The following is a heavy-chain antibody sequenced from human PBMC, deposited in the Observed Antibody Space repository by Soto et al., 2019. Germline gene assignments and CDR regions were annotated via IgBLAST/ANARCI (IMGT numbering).Heavy chain of an antibody. CDR3: APKMYYYDSSASYAEYFQH. J-gene: IGHJ1*01. D-gene: IGHD3-22*01. CDR2: ISGSGGST. CDR1: GFTFSSYA. Sequence: GGSLRLSCAASGFTFSSYAMSWVRQAPGKGLEWVSAISGSGGSTYYADSVEGRFTISRDNSKNTLYLQMNSLRAEDTAVYYCAPKMYYYDSSASYAEYFQHWGQGTLVTVSS. V-gene: IGHV3-23*01.